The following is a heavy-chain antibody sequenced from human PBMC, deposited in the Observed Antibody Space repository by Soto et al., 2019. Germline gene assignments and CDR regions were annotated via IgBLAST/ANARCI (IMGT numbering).Heavy chain of an antibody. J-gene: IGHJ4*02. CDR2: IIPIFGTA. Sequence: SVKVSCKASGGTFSSYAISWVRQAPGQGLEWMGGIIPIFGTANYAQKFQGRVTITADESTSTAYMELSSLRSEDTAVYYCATGFCSSGTGAPCFLIDYWGQRTLVIVSA. CDR3: ATGFCSSGTGAPCFLIDY. CDR1: GGTFSSYA. V-gene: IGHV1-69*13. D-gene: IGHD1-1*01.